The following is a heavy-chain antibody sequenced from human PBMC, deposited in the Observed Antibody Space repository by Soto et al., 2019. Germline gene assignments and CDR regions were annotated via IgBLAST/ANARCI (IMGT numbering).Heavy chain of an antibody. CDR1: GFTFNTYD. J-gene: IGHJ5*02. D-gene: IGHD2-21*01. CDR2: ITTSSAYI. CDR3: VRSGTARLLRHSWFET. Sequence: EVQLVESGGGLVKPGGSLRLSCAASGFTFNTYDMNWVRQAPGKGLEWVSSITTSSAYIYYADSLKGRITISRDNAKNSLFLQMNRLGAEDTAVYYCVRSGTARLLRHSWFETWGQGTLVTGSS. V-gene: IGHV3-21*01.